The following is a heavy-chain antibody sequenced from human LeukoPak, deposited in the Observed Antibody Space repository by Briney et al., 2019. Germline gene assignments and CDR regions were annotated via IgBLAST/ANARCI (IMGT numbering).Heavy chain of an antibody. D-gene: IGHD3-22*01. V-gene: IGHV3-30*03. CDR3: AGDSSGYSYYFDY. Sequence: PGGSLRLSCAASGFTLRSYGMHWVRLAPGKGLEWVAVISYDGSYEYYADSVKGRFTVSRDNSKNTMFLQMNSLRAEDTAVYYCAGDSSGYSYYFDYWGQGTLVTVSS. CDR2: ISYDGSYE. CDR1: GFTLRSYG. J-gene: IGHJ4*02.